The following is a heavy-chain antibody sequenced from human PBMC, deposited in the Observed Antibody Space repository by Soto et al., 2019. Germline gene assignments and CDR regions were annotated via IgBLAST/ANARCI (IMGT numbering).Heavy chain of an antibody. D-gene: IGHD2-2*01. V-gene: IGHV1-2*02. J-gene: IGHJ3*02. Sequence: ASVKVSCKASGHSFTGYYMHWVRLAPGQGPEWLGWINPNSDDTNYARKFQGPVTMTSDTSISTAYMELSRLTSDDTAVYFCARGGVIPAADDAFDIWGQGTLVTVS. CDR2: INPNSDDT. CDR1: GHSFTGYY. CDR3: ARGGVIPAADDAFDI.